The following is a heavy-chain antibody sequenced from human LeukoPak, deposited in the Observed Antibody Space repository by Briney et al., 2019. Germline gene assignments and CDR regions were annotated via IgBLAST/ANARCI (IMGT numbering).Heavy chain of an antibody. V-gene: IGHV3-64D*09. CDR1: GFTFSRYA. D-gene: IGHD6-13*01. Sequence: GGSLRLSCSASGFTFSRYAMHWVRQAPGKGLEYVSGVTSNGGSTYYADSVKGRFTISRDNPKNTLYLQMSTLRAEDTAVYYCVKSSGSSWYMFDYWGQGTLVTVSS. CDR2: VTSNGGST. CDR3: VKSSGSSWYMFDY. J-gene: IGHJ4*02.